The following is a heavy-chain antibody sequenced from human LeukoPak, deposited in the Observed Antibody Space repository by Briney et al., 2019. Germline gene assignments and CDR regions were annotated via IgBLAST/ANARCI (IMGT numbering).Heavy chain of an antibody. CDR1: GFTFSSYW. Sequence: GGSLRLSCAASGFTFSSYWMSWVRQAPGKGLEWVANIKQDGREKYYVDSVKGRFTISRDNAKNSLYLQMNSVRAEDTAVYYCARDVDSSRGLINYWGQGTLVTVSS. CDR3: ARDVDSSRGLINY. CDR2: IKQDGREK. V-gene: IGHV3-7*01. J-gene: IGHJ4*02. D-gene: IGHD6-6*01.